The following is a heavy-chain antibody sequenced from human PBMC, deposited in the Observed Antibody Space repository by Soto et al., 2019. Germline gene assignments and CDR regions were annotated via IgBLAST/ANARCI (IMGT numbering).Heavy chain of an antibody. CDR2: ISPKSGGT. D-gene: IGHD3-9*01. Sequence: GASVKVSCKASGYTFTGYYIHWVRQAPGQGFEWMGRISPKSGGTNYAQKFEGRVTMTWDTSLKTAYMELSSLISEDTAVYYCARPPGYISDWYYFDLWGQGTLVTVSS. J-gene: IGHJ4*02. CDR1: GYTFTGYY. CDR3: ARPPGYISDWYYFDL. V-gene: IGHV1-2*02.